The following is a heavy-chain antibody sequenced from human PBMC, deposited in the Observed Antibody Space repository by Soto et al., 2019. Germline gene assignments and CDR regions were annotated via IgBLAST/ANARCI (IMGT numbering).Heavy chain of an antibody. CDR3: ARVRQPVGYSYYYVDV. Sequence: QVQLLQSGAEVKKPGASVKVSCKASGYTFTNYGITWVRQAPGQGLEWMGWIGAYNGNRHYTERIQGRVTMTTVTSPSTAYMELRGLRFDDSAADDCARVRQPVGYSYYYVDVWGNGTPVTVSS. D-gene: IGHD6-6*01. CDR1: GYTFTNYG. J-gene: IGHJ6*03. CDR2: IGAYNGNR. V-gene: IGHV1-18*01.